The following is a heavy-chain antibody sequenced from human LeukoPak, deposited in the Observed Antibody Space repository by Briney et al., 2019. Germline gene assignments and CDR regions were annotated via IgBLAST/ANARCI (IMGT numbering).Heavy chain of an antibody. CDR3: AVVGPDYYDSSGYPDY. CDR1: GGSISSSSYY. J-gene: IGHJ4*02. D-gene: IGHD3-22*01. CDR2: IYYSGST. Sequence: PSETLSLTCTLSGGSISSSSYYCGWIRQPPGKGLERIGTIYYSGSTYYNPSLKSRVTISVDTSKNQLSLKLSSVTAADTAVYYCAVVGPDYYDSSGYPDYWGQGTLVTVSS. V-gene: IGHV4-39*01.